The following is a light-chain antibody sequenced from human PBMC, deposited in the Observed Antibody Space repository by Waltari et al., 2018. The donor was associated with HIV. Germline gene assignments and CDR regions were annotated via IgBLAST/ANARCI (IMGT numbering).Light chain of an antibody. Sequence: DIVMTQSPDSLAVSLGERATINRKSSQSVLYSSNNKNYLAWYQQEPGQPPKLLIYWASTRESGVPDRFSGSGSGTDFTLTISSLQAEDVAVYYCQQYYSTPPTFGGGTKVEIK. J-gene: IGKJ4*01. CDR1: QSVLYSSNNKNY. CDR2: WAS. CDR3: QQYYSTPPT. V-gene: IGKV4-1*01.